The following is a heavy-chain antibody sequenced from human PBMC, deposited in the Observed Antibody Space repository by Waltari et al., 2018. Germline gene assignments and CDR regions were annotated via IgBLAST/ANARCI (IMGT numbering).Heavy chain of an antibody. CDR3: ARVVTDYYYYYMDV. CDR1: GGSISSYY. J-gene: IGHJ6*03. Sequence: QVQLQESGPGLVKPSETLSLTCTVSGGSISSYYWSWIRQPPGKGLEWIGYIYYSGSTNYNPSLKSRVTISVDTSKNHFSLKLSSVTAADTAVYYCARVVTDYYYYYMDVWGKGTTVTVSS. V-gene: IGHV4-59*01. CDR2: IYYSGST.